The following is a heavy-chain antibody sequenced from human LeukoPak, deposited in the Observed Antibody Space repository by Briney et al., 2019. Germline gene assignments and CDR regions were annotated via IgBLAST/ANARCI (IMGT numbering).Heavy chain of an antibody. V-gene: IGHV3-23*01. D-gene: IGHD6-6*01. J-gene: IGHJ6*03. Sequence: PGGSLRLSCAASGFTFSSYAMSWVRQAPGKGLEWVSAISGSGGSTYYADSVKGRFTISRDNSKNTLYLQMNSLRSEDTAVYYCARNPTPRQLAYYMDVWGKGTTVTVSS. CDR2: ISGSGGST. CDR1: GFTFSSYA. CDR3: ARNPTPRQLAYYMDV.